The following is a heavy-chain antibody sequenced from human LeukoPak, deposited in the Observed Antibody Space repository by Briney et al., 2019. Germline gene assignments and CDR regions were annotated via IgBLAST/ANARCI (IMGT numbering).Heavy chain of an antibody. J-gene: IGHJ4*02. V-gene: IGHV4-59*01. Sequence: SETLSLTCSVSGASISSYYCSWIRQSPGKGLEWIGYFFSGNTNYNPSLKSRVNVSVDTSKNQFSLKVDSVTAADTAVYYCALVTIFGVVKFWGQGTLVAVSS. CDR1: GASISSYY. CDR2: FFSGNT. D-gene: IGHD3-3*02. CDR3: ALVTIFGVVKF.